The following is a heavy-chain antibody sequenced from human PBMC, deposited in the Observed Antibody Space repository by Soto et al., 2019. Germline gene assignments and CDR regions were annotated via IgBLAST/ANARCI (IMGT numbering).Heavy chain of an antibody. J-gene: IGHJ4*02. D-gene: IGHD5-18*01. CDR1: GFSLSTPEMR. CDR3: ARSAGYNFGYVDF. V-gene: IGHV2-70*04. Sequence: SGPTLVNPTQTLTLTCTFSGFSLSTPEMRVTWVRQPPGKALEWLARIDWDDDKFYSTSLKTRLTISKDTSKNQVVLTMTNMVPVDTATYYCARSAGYNFGYVDFWGQGTLVTVSS. CDR2: IDWDDDK.